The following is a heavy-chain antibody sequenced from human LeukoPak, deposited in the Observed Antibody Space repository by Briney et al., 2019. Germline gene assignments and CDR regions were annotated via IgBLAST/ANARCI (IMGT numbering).Heavy chain of an antibody. Sequence: GGSLRLSCAASGFTFSNAWMSWVRQAPGKGLEWVGRIKSKTDGGTTDYAAPVKGRFTISRDDSKNTLYLQMNSLKTEDKAVYYCTTDLFADMAFDIWGQGTMVTVSS. CDR3: TTDLFADMAFDI. CDR1: GFTFSNAW. J-gene: IGHJ3*02. V-gene: IGHV3-15*01. D-gene: IGHD2-15*01. CDR2: IKSKTDGGTT.